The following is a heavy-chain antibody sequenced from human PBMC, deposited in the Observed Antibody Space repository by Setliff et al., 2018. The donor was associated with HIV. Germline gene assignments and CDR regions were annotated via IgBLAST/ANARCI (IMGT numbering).Heavy chain of an antibody. CDR3: AREIQFSATTYYYYYMDD. CDR2: IYASGRT. CDR1: GGSISGHY. J-gene: IGHJ6*03. Sequence: SETLSLTCTVSGGSISGHYWSWIRQPAGKGLEWIGRIYASGRTNYNPSLKSRVTLSVDTSKNQFSLKVASVTAADTAVYYCAREIQFSATTYYYYYMDDWGRGTTVTVSS. V-gene: IGHV4-4*07. D-gene: IGHD5-18*01.